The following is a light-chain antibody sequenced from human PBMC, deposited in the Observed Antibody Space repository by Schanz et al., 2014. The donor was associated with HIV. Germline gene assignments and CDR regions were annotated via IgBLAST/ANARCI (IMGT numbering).Light chain of an antibody. CDR2: EAS. J-gene: IGKJ2*01. CDR1: QSVSTW. Sequence: DIQMPQSPSTLSASVGDRISITCRASQSVSTWLAWYQQKPGKAPKLLISEASILETGVPATFSGSGSGTEFTLTISSLQPDDFATYYCLQYDDESHTFGQGTKLEIK. CDR3: LQYDDESHT. V-gene: IGKV1-5*03.